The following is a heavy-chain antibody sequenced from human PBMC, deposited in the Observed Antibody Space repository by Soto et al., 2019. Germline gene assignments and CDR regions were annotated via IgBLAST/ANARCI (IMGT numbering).Heavy chain of an antibody. Sequence: VQLVESGGGLVKPGGSLRLSCAASGFTFSSYSMNWVRQAPGKGLEWVAVISYDGSNKYYADSVKGRFTISRDNSKNTLYLQMNSLRAEDTAVYYCARDQSSVAGEGYFDYWGQGTLVTVSS. CDR2: ISYDGSNK. CDR1: GFTFSSYS. V-gene: IGHV3-30*03. J-gene: IGHJ4*02. D-gene: IGHD6-19*01. CDR3: ARDQSSVAGEGYFDY.